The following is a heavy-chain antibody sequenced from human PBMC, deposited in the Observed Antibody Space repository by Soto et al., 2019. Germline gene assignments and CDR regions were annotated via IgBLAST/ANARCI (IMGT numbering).Heavy chain of an antibody. Sequence: QVQLQESGPGLVKPSQTLSLTCTVSGGSISSGGYYWSWIRQHPGKGLEWIGYIYYSGSTYYNPSPKSRVTLSAAPPKHPSSLTLSPVTAADTAVYYCARSVFPWGQGTLVTVSS. CDR1: GGSISSGGYY. CDR3: ARSVFP. J-gene: IGHJ5*02. CDR2: IYYSGST. V-gene: IGHV4-31*03.